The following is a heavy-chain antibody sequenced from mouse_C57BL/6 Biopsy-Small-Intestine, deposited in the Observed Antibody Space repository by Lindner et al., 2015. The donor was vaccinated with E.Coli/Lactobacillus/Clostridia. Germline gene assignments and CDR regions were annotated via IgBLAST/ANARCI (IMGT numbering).Heavy chain of an antibody. V-gene: IGHV1-77*01. CDR1: GYTFSECY. CDR2: IDPRGGST. J-gene: IGHJ3*01. D-gene: IGHD1-1*01. CDR3: ARDLGVAEPGDLDVFDV. Sequence: SVKVSCKASGYTFSECYMHWVRQAPGQGLEWMGRIDPRGGSTSYAQKFQGRVSMTRDTSTSTVYVELNSLRSEDTAVYYCARDLGVAEPGDLDVFDVWGQGTVVIVSS.